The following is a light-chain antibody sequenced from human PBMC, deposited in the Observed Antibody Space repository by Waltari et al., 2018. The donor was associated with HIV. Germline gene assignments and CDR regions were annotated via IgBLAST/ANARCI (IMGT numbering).Light chain of an antibody. J-gene: IGKJ2*01. CDR1: QSVDTTY. Sequence: DIVLTQSPGTLSLSPGERATLPCRASQSVDTTYLAWYQQKPGQAPRLLIYGVSSRATGIPDRFSGSGSETDFALTISRLEPEDFAVYYCQHYAISPPMYTFGQGTKLEIK. CDR3: QHYAISPPMYT. CDR2: GVS. V-gene: IGKV3-20*01.